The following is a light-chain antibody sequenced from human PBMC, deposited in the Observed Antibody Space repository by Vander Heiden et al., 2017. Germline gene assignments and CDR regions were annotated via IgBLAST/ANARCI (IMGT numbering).Light chain of an antibody. CDR3: QQYGGSPYT. J-gene: IGKJ2*01. V-gene: IGKV3-20*01. CDR2: GAS. CDR1: QSVSSSY. Sequence: EIVLTQSPGTLSLSPGERATFSCRASQSVSSSYLAWYQQKPGQAPRLLIYGASTRATGIPDRFSGSGSGTDFTLTISRLEPEDFAVYFCQQYGGSPYTFGQGTKLEIK.